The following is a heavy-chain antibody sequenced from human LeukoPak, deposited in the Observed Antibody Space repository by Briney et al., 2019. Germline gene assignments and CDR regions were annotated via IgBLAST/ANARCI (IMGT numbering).Heavy chain of an antibody. CDR1: GGTFSSHA. Sequence: ASVNVSCTASGGTFSSHAISWVRQAPGQGLEWMGGIIPIFGTAKYAQKFQGRVTITADESTSTAYMELSSLRSEDTAVYYCARGYSSSWYYFDYWGQGTLVTVSS. CDR2: IIPIFGTA. J-gene: IGHJ4*02. CDR3: ARGYSSSWYYFDY. V-gene: IGHV1-69*01. D-gene: IGHD6-13*01.